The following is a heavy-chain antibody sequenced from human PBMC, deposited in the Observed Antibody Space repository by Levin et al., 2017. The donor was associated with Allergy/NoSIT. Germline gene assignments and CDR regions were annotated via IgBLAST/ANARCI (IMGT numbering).Heavy chain of an antibody. CDR1: GYTFTSYD. CDR3: ARVASIAARPGWFDP. D-gene: IGHD6-6*01. V-gene: IGHV1-8*01. Sequence: GESLKISCKASGYTFTSYDINWVRQATGQGLEWMGWMNPNSGNTGYAQKFQGRVTMTRNTSISTAYMELSSLRSEDTAVYYCARVASIAARPGWFDPWGQGTLVTVSS. CDR2: MNPNSGNT. J-gene: IGHJ5*02.